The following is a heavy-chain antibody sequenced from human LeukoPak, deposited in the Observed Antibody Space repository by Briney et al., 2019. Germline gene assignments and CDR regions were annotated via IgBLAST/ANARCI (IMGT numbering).Heavy chain of an antibody. CDR1: GYTLTELS. V-gene: IGHV1-24*01. CDR3: ATVPGYGSGRGAFDI. Sequence: ASVKVSCKVSGYTLTELSMHWVRQAPGKGLEWMGGFDPEDGETIYAQKFQGRVTMTEDTSTDTAYMEPSSLRSEDTAVYYCATVPGYGSGRGAFDIWGQGTMVTVSS. CDR2: FDPEDGET. D-gene: IGHD3-10*01. J-gene: IGHJ3*02.